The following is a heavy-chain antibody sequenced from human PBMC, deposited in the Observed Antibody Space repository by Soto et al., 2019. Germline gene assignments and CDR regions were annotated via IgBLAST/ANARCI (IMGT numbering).Heavy chain of an antibody. CDR1: GFTFSSSA. V-gene: IGHV3-23*01. CDR3: ARSGYYYPLDFDH. Sequence: QPGGSLRLSCAASGFTFSSSAMSWVRQAPGKGLEWVSAISGSGGSTYYADTVKGRFTVSRDNSKNTLYLQMNSLRAEDTAVYYCARSGYYYPLDFDHWGQGNLVTVSS. D-gene: IGHD3-22*01. J-gene: IGHJ4*02. CDR2: ISGSGGST.